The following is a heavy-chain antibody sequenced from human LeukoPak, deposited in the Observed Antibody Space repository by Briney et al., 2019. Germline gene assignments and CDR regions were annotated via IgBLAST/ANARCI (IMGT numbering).Heavy chain of an antibody. J-gene: IGHJ4*03. CDR3: AGGGSGSRTRLDY. V-gene: IGHV4-59*01. Sequence: AETLSLTCTVSGGSISSYYWSWIRQPPGKGLEWIGYICYSGSTNYNPSLKRRVTISVDTSKNQFSFKQSSITSADTTVYYSAGGGSGSRTRLDYWGQGTLVTVSS. CDR1: GGSISSYY. CDR2: ICYSGST. D-gene: IGHD3-10*01.